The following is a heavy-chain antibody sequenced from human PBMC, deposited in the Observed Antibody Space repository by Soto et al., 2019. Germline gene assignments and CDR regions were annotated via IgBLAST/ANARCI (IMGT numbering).Heavy chain of an antibody. Sequence: QVQLVQSGAEVKKPGASVKVSCKASGYTFTSYGISWVRQAPGQGLEWMGWISAYNGNTNYAQKLQGRVTMTTDTSTSTAYMELRSLRSDDTAVYYCARGPPTFYGSGSYYPIYYYYGMDVWGQGTTVTVSS. V-gene: IGHV1-18*01. CDR3: ARGPPTFYGSGSYYPIYYYYGMDV. CDR1: GYTFTSYG. CDR2: ISAYNGNT. J-gene: IGHJ6*02. D-gene: IGHD3-10*01.